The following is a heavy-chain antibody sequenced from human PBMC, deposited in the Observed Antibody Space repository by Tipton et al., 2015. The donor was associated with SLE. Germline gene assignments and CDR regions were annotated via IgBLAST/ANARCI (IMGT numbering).Heavy chain of an antibody. CDR1: GGSFSGYY. CDR3: ARAPKLMVRGVSDAFDI. J-gene: IGHJ3*02. D-gene: IGHD3-10*01. CDR2: INHSGST. V-gene: IGHV4-34*01. Sequence: LRLSCAVYGGSFSGYYWSWIRQPPGKGLEWIGEINHSGSTNYNPSLKSRVTISVDTSKNQFSLKLSSVTAADTAVYYCARAPKLMVRGVSDAFDIWGQGTMVTVSS.